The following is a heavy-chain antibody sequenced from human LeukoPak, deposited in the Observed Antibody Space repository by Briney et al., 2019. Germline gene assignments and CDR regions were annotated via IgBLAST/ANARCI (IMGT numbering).Heavy chain of an antibody. CDR2: INTNTGNP. CDR3: ARGRGSSARLGYSYYYIDV. CDR1: GYTFTSYG. Sequence: GASVKVSCTASGYTFTSYGINWVRQAPGQGLEWMGWINTNTGNPTYAQGFTGRFVFSLETSVSTAYLQISSLKAEDTAVYYCARGRGSSARLGYSYYYIDVWGKGTTVTVSS. D-gene: IGHD1-26*01. V-gene: IGHV7-4-1*02. J-gene: IGHJ6*03.